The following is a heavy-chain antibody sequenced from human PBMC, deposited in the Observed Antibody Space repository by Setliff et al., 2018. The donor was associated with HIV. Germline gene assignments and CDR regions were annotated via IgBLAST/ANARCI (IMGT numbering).Heavy chain of an antibody. D-gene: IGHD1-26*01. Sequence: PSETLSLTCAVSGGSIDSFSYYWGWIRQTPGKELEWIGNIYHSGSTNYNPSLKSRAAISVDRSKRHFFLKLRSVTAADTAVYYCARQWAERVMDVWGNGTTVTVSS. CDR2: IYHSGST. J-gene: IGHJ6*03. CDR3: ARQWAERVMDV. V-gene: IGHV4-39*01. CDR1: GGSIDSFSYY.